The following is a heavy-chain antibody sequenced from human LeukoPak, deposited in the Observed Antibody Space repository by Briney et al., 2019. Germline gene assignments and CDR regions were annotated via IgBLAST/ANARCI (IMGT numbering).Heavy chain of an antibody. J-gene: IGHJ4*02. CDR3: ARGKKDYSDSSGLTVDF. Sequence: GGSLRLSCAASGFTFSDCYMSWIRQAPGKGLEWVSYISSSGSTIYYADSVKGRFTISRDNAKNSVYLQMNSLRAEDTAVYYCARGKKDYSDSSGLTVDFWGQGALVTVSS. CDR2: ISSSGSTI. D-gene: IGHD3-22*01. CDR1: GFTFSDCY. V-gene: IGHV3-11*04.